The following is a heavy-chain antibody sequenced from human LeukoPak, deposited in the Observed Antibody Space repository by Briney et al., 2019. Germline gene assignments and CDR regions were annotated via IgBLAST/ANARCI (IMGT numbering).Heavy chain of an antibody. Sequence: GESLKISCKGSGYSFTSYWIGWVRQMPGKGLEWMGIVYPGDSDTRYSPSFQGQVTFSADKSISTAYLQWDSLKASDTAMYYCARDNYGSNFDYWGQGTLVTVSS. CDR3: ARDNYGSNFDY. CDR2: VYPGDSDT. CDR1: GYSFTSYW. D-gene: IGHD4-23*01. J-gene: IGHJ4*02. V-gene: IGHV5-51*01.